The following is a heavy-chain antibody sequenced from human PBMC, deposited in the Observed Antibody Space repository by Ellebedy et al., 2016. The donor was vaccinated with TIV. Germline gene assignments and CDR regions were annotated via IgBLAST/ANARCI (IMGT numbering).Heavy chain of an antibody. D-gene: IGHD1-1*01. CDR2: IKQDGGEK. J-gene: IGHJ4*02. V-gene: IGHV3-7*04. Sequence: GESLKISCVASGFTFSSNWMSWVRQAPGKGLEWVANIKQDGGEKYYVDSVKGRFTISRDNAKNSLYLQMNSLRAEDTAVYYCARDKGTFWGQGTLVTVSS. CDR3: ARDKGTF. CDR1: GFTFSSNW.